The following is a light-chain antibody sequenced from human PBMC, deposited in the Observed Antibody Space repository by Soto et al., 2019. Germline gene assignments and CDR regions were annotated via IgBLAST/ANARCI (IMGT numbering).Light chain of an antibody. Sequence: IVMTQSPATLSVSPGKRATLSCRASQSVSTNLAWYQQKPAQAPRLLIYGASTRATGMPARFSGSGSGTEFTLTITSLQSEDFADYFCQQYSNWPRTFGQGTKVESK. J-gene: IGKJ1*01. V-gene: IGKV3-15*01. CDR3: QQYSNWPRT. CDR1: QSVSTN. CDR2: GAS.